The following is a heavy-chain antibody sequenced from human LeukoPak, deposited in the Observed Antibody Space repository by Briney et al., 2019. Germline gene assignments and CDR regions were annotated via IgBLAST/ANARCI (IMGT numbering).Heavy chain of an antibody. CDR3: ARSGSRPPRYFDY. CDR2: IYYSGST. V-gene: IGHV4-30-4*08. J-gene: IGHJ4*02. D-gene: IGHD1-14*01. Sequence: SETLSLTCTVSGGSISSSSYYWGWIRQPPGKGLEWIGYIYYSGSTYYNPSLKSRVTISVDTSKNQFSLKLSSVTAADTAVYYCARSGSRPPRYFDYWGQGTLVTVSS. CDR1: GGSISSSSYY.